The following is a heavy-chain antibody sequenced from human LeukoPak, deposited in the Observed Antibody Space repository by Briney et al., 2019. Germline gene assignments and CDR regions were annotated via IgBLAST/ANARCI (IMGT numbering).Heavy chain of an antibody. CDR2: IYYSGST. D-gene: IGHD6-13*01. V-gene: IGHV4-59*01. CDR3: ARGRSSSWYFDYYYMDV. Sequence: PSETLSLTCTVSGGSISSYYWSWIRQPPGKGLEWIGHIYYSGSTNYNPSLKSRVTISVDTSKNQFSLKLSSVTAADTAVYYCARGRSSSWYFDYYYMDVWGKGTTVTVSS. CDR1: GGSISSYY. J-gene: IGHJ6*03.